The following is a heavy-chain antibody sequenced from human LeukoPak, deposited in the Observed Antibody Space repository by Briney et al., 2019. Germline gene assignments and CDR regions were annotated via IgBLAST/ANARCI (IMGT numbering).Heavy chain of an antibody. D-gene: IGHD2-2*01. CDR2: IYYSGST. J-gene: IGHJ4*02. CDR3: ARGFAAYQLLLGY. Sequence: SQTLSLTCTVSGGSISSGGYYWSWIRQHPGKGLEWIGYIYYSGSTYYNPSLKSRVTISVDTSKNQFSLKLSSVTAADTAVYYCARGFAAYQLLLGYWGQGTLVTVSS. CDR1: GGSISSGGYY. V-gene: IGHV4-31*03.